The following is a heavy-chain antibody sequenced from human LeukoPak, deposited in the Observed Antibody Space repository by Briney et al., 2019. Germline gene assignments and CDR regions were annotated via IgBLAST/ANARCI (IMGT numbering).Heavy chain of an antibody. V-gene: IGHV1-69*05. CDR3: ARSGPYDFWSGYPTLYYFDY. D-gene: IGHD3-3*01. J-gene: IGHJ4*02. Sequence: GASVKVSCKASGGTFISYAISWVRQAPGQGLEWMGGIIPIFGTANYAQKFQGRVTITTDESTSTAYMELSSLRSEDTAVYYCARSGPYDFWSGYPTLYYFDYWGQGTLVTVSS. CDR2: IIPIFGTA. CDR1: GGTFISYA.